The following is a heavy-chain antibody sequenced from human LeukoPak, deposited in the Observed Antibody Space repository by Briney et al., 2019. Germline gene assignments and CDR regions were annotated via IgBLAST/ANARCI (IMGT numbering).Heavy chain of an antibody. CDR2: ISAYNGNT. Sequence: ASVKVSCKASGYTFTGDGISWVRQAPGQGLEWMGWISAYNGNTNYAQKLQGRVTMTTDTSTSTAYMELRSLRSDDTAVYYCARVPGLDWYFDLWGRGTLVTVSS. CDR3: ARVPGLDWYFDL. J-gene: IGHJ2*01. D-gene: IGHD1-14*01. V-gene: IGHV1-18*01. CDR1: GYTFTGDG.